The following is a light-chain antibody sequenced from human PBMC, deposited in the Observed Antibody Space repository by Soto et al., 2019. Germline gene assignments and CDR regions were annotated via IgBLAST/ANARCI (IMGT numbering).Light chain of an antibody. J-gene: IGKJ1*01. CDR3: QQYNSFSWT. CDR2: DAS. CDR1: QSITIW. Sequence: DIQMTQSPSTLSASVGDSVTITCGASQSITIWLAWYQQKPGKAPKLLIYDASSLEGGVPSRFSGSGYGTEFNLTISGLQPDDFATYYCQQYNSFSWTFGQGTKVDIK. V-gene: IGKV1-5*01.